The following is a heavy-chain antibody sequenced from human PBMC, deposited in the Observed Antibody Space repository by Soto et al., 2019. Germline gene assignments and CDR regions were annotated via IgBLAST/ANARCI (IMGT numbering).Heavy chain of an antibody. J-gene: IGHJ3*02. Sequence: WASVKVSCKASGFTFTSSAVQWVRQARGQRLEWIGWIVVGSGNTNYAQKFQERVTITRDMSTSTAYMELSSLRSEDTAVYYCAAATPGYCGGGRGKTAFDTWGQDKMLTVSS. CDR3: AAATPGYCGGGRGKTAFDT. D-gene: IGHD2-15*01. V-gene: IGHV1-58*01. CDR1: GFTFTSSA. CDR2: IVVGSGNT.